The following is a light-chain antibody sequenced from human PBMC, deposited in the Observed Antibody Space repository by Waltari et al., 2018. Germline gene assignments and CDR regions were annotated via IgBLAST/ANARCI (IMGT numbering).Light chain of an antibody. Sequence: DTQMTQSPSTLSAYVGDRVTITCRASQNIYNWLAWYQQKPGEAPEVLIYDASSLRSVVPSRFSGSGSGTEFTLTISSLQPGDFATYYCQQYHGDSPTFGQGTRVEIK. J-gene: IGKJ1*01. CDR1: QNIYNW. CDR2: DAS. V-gene: IGKV1-5*01. CDR3: QQYHGDSPT.